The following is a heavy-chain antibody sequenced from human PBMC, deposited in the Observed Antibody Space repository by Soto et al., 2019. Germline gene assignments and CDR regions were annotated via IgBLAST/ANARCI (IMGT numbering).Heavy chain of an antibody. CDR2: IYYNGNT. J-gene: IGHJ4*02. CDR1: RGSISTYY. V-gene: IGHV4-59*08. Sequence: SETLSLTCTVSRGSISTYYWSWIRQPPGKGLECIGYIYYNGNTNYNPSLKSRVTISVDTSKNQFTLNLNSVTAADTAVYYCARHETRYYDYWGQGTLVTVS. CDR3: ARHETRYYDY.